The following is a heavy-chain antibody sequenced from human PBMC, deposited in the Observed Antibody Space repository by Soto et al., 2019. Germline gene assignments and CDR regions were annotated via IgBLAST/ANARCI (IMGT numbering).Heavy chain of an antibody. CDR3: ARAPRGNYGYPSYFDY. CDR2: IYHSGST. J-gene: IGHJ4*02. D-gene: IGHD3-10*01. CDR1: GGSISSGGYS. V-gene: IGHV4-30-2*01. Sequence: SETLSLTCAVSGGSISSGGYSWSWIRQPPGKGLEWIGYIYHSGSTYYNPSLKSRVTISVDRSKNQFSLKLSSVTAADTAVYYCARAPRGNYGYPSYFDYWGQGTLVTVAS.